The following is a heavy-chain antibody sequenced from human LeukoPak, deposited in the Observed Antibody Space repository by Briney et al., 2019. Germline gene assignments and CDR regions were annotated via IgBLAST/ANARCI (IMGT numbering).Heavy chain of an antibody. CDR2: IHPNSGGT. D-gene: IGHD1-26*01. CDR1: GYTFTDYY. CDR3: ARAAKWELLRGGLDY. Sequence: ASVKVSCKASGYTFTDYYMHWVRQAPGQGLEWMGWIHPNSGGTKYAQRVQGRVTMTRDTSISTAYMEVSSLRSDDTAVYYCARAAKWELLRGGLDYWGQGTLVTVSS. V-gene: IGHV1-2*02. J-gene: IGHJ4*02.